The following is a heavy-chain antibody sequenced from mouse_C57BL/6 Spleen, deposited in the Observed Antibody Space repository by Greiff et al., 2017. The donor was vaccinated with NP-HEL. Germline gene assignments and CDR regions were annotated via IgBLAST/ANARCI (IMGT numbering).Heavy chain of an antibody. D-gene: IGHD3-2*02. CDR1: GYTFTDYN. CDR3: ARSRILTSQATGYAMDY. J-gene: IGHJ4*01. V-gene: IGHV1-18*01. Sequence: EVQLQQSGPELVKPGASVKIPCKASGYTFTDYNMDWVKQSHGNGLEWIGDINPNNGGTIYNQKFKGKATLTVDKSSSTAYMELRSLTSVDTAVYYCARSRILTSQATGYAMDYWGQGTSVTVSS. CDR2: INPNNGGT.